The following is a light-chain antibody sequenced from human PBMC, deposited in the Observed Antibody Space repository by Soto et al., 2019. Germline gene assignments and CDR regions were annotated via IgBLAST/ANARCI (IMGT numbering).Light chain of an antibody. CDR3: QQYGTSPSIT. CDR1: QSLRSN. V-gene: IGKV3-15*01. Sequence: ETMMTQSPNPPSVSPGERATLFRRVRQSLRSNLAWYQQKPGQAPRLLIYDASSRATGIPARFSGSGSGTDFTLTISSLQSEDFAVYYCQQYGTSPSITFGQGTRLEIK. J-gene: IGKJ5*01. CDR2: DAS.